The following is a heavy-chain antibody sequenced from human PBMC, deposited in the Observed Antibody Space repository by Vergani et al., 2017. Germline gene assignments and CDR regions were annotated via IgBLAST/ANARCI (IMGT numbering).Heavy chain of an antibody. D-gene: IGHD3-22*01. V-gene: IGHV4-38-2*01. CDR3: ARTVLSSGYFDY. CDR2: IYHSGST. Sequence: QVQLQESGPGLVKPSETLSLTCAVSGYSISSGYYWGWIRQPPGKGLEWIGSIYHSGSTYYNPSLKRRVTISVDTSKNQFSLKLSSVTAADTAVYYCARTVLSSGYFDYWGQGTLVTVSS. J-gene: IGHJ4*02. CDR1: GYSISSGYY.